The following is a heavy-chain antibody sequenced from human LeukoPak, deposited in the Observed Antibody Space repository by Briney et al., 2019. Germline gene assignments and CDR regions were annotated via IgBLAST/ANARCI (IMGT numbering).Heavy chain of an antibody. D-gene: IGHD4-17*01. V-gene: IGHV3-66*01. J-gene: IGHJ6*02. CDR1: GFTVSSNY. CDR3: ASYGDYSYYYYYYGTDV. Sequence: GGSLRLSCAASGFTVSSNYMSWVRQAPGKGLEWVSVIYSGGSTYYADSVKGRFTISRDNSKNTLYLQMNSLRAEDTAVYYCASYGDYSYYYYYYGTDVWGQGTTVTVSS. CDR2: IYSGGST.